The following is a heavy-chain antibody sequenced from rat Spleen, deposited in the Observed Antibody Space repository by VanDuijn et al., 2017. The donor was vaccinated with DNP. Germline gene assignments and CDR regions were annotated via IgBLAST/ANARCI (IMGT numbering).Heavy chain of an antibody. J-gene: IGHJ2*01. V-gene: IGHV5-22*01. D-gene: IGHD1-2*01. CDR3: ARRGYYSSYQYYFDC. CDR1: GFTFSDYY. CDR2: ISYDGSST. Sequence: EVQLVESDGGLVQPGRSLKLSCAASGFTFSDYYMAWLRQAPTKGLEWVATISYDGSSTYYGDSVTGRFTISRDNAKSTLYLQMNSLRSEDTATYYCARRGYYSSYQYYFDCWGQGVMVTVSS.